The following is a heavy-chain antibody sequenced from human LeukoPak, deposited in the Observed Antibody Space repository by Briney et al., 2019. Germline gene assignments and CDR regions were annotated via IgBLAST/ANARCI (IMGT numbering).Heavy chain of an antibody. CDR3: AREVIVGATGYYYYGMDV. CDR2: VYYSGST. D-gene: IGHD1-26*01. CDR1: GGSVSSGSYF. Sequence: PSETLSLTCTVSGGSVSSGSYFWTWIRQPPGTGLEWIGYVYYSGSTNYNPSLKSRVTISVDTSKNQFSLKVSSVTAADTAVYYCAREVIVGATGYYYYGMDVWGQGTTVTVSS. J-gene: IGHJ6*02. V-gene: IGHV4-61*01.